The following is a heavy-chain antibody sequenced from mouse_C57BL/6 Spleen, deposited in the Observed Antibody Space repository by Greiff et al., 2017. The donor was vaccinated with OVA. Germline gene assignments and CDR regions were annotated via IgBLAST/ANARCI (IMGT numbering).Heavy chain of an antibody. D-gene: IGHD3-3*01. CDR1: GYSITSGYY. J-gene: IGHJ4*01. Sequence: EVQLQESGPGLVKPSQSLSLTCSVTGYSITSGYYWNWIRQFPGNKLEWMGYISYDGSNNYNPSLKNRISITRDTSKNQFFLKLNSVTTEDTATYYCAREGQGAMDYWGQGNSVTVSS. CDR3: AREGQGAMDY. V-gene: IGHV3-6*01. CDR2: ISYDGSN.